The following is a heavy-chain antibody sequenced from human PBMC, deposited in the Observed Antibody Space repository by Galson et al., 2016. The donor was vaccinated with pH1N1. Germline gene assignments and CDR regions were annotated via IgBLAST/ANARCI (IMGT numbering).Heavy chain of an antibody. Sequence: CAISGDSVSSNDAAWTWIRQSPSRGLEWLGRTYYRSKWYNDYTLSVKSRITINPDTSKNQFSLHLNSVTPDDTATYYCAREDVFIVRGENWFYYYGMDVWGQGTTVTVSS. CDR2: TYYRSKWYN. CDR3: AREDVFIVRGENWFYYYGMDV. V-gene: IGHV6-1*01. J-gene: IGHJ6*02. D-gene: IGHD3-10*01. CDR1: GDSVSSNDAA.